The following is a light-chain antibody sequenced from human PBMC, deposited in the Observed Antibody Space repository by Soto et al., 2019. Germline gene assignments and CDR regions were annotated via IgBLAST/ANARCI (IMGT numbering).Light chain of an antibody. CDR1: SSDVGGYNC. V-gene: IGLV2-14*01. CDR3: SSYTSSRAYV. CDR2: EVS. J-gene: IGLJ1*01. Sequence: QSVLTQPASVSGSPGQSMTISCTGTSSDVGGYNCVSWYQQQSGKGAKLMIHEVSNRPSCVSNRFSGSKSGHPACLPISGLQAEHEADYPCSSYTSSRAYVFGIGTKVTVL.